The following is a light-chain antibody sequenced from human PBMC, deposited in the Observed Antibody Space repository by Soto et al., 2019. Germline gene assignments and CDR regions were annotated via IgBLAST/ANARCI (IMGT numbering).Light chain of an antibody. CDR2: DAS. Sequence: DIQMTQSPSTLSASVGDRVTITCRASQNIGTSLAWYQQTPGKAPKLLISDASTLESGVPSRFGGSGSGTEFTLSMTSLQPNGFAAFSCQPCFWHWKLGNGTKVDSK. V-gene: IGKV1-5*01. CDR3: QPCFWHWK. CDR1: QNIGTS. J-gene: IGKJ1*01.